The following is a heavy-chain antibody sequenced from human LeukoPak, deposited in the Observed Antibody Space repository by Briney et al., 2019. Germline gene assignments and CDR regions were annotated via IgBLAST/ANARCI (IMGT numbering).Heavy chain of an antibody. Sequence: GGSLRLSCAASGFTFSSYAMSWVCQAPGKGLEWVSAISGSGGSTYYADSVKGRFTISRDNSKNTLYLQLNSLRAEDTAVYYCAKSADIVVVTANPYYYYYGMDVWGQGTTVTVSS. V-gene: IGHV3-23*01. J-gene: IGHJ6*02. CDR1: GFTFSSYA. CDR2: ISGSGGST. D-gene: IGHD2-21*02. CDR3: AKSADIVVVTANPYYYYYGMDV.